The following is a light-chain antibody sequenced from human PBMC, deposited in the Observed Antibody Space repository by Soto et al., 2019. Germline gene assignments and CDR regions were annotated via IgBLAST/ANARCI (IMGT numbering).Light chain of an antibody. CDR1: QSVGSD. Sequence: EIVLTQSPAPLSLSPGERSTLSCRASQSVGSDLAWYQQKPGQAPRLVIYDIFTRATGVPTRISGSGSGTEFTLTISRMEPEDFAVYCCQQDGSSPRTFGQGTKVDI. V-gene: IGKV3-20*01. J-gene: IGKJ1*01. CDR3: QQDGSSPRT. CDR2: DIF.